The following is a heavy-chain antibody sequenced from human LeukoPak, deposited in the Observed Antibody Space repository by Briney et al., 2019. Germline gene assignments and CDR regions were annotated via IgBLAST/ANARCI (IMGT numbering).Heavy chain of an antibody. CDR3: VRPTAGGDYFDAFDF. CDR1: GGSISSIGYF. D-gene: IGHD4-17*01. CDR2: IYYNGNT. Sequence: PSETLSLTCTVSGGSISSIGYFWGWIRQPTGKGLEWVGTIYYNGNTYYNPSLKSRDTISVDTSKNQFSLKVSSMTAADTSVYYCVRPTAGGDYFDAFDFWGQGTVVTVSS. J-gene: IGHJ3*01. V-gene: IGHV4-39*01.